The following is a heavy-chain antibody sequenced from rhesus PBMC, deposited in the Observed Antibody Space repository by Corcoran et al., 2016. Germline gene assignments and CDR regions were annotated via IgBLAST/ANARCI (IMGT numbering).Heavy chain of an antibody. CDR2: INSNSGST. Sequence: QVQLQESGPGLVKPSETLSLTCPVSGASISSNWWSWIRQPPGKGLGWIGEINSNSGSTNYNPSLKSRVTIAKDASKNQCSLKLISVTAADTAVYYWARFADTVTRFDYWGQGVLVTVSS. V-gene: IGHV4-80*01. D-gene: IGHD4-23*01. J-gene: IGHJ4*01. CDR3: ARFADTVTRFDY. CDR1: GASISSNW.